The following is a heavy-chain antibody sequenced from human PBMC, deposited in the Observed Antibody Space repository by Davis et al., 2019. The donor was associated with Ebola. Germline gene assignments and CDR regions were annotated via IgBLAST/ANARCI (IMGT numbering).Heavy chain of an antibody. D-gene: IGHD3-10*01. J-gene: IGHJ4*02. V-gene: IGHV3-23*01. CDR1: GFTFDDYA. CDR3: AKDLDSLVRAVNGYFDS. CDR2: ISGSGGST. Sequence: PGGSLRLSCAASGFTFDDYAMNWVRQAPGKGLEWVSVISGSGGSTYYADTVKGRFTISRDNSKNTLYLQMNSLRAEDTAIYYCAKDLDSLVRAVNGYFDSWGQGTLVTVSS.